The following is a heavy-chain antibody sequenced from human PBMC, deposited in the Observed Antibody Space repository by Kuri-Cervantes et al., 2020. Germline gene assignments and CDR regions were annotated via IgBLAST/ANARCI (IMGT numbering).Heavy chain of an antibody. J-gene: IGHJ6*02. D-gene: IGHD2-15*01. CDR3: ARLFCSGGSCYSFYYYGMDV. V-gene: IGHV4-39*01. CDR2: IYYSGST. Sequence: SETLSLTCTVSGGSISSSSYYWGWIRQPPGKGLEWIGSIYYSGSTYYNPSLKSRVTISVDTSKNQFSLKLSSMTAADTAVYYCARLFCSGGSCYSFYYYGMDVWGQGTTVTVSS. CDR1: GGSISSSSYY.